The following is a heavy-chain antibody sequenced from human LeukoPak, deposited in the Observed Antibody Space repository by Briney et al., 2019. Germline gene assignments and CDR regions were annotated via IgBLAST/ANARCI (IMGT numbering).Heavy chain of an antibody. CDR2: IKQDGSDK. D-gene: IGHD1-14*01. CDR1: GFTFNTYA. Sequence: GGSLRLSCAASGFTFNTYAMMWVRQAPGKGLEWVGNIKQDGSDKNYMDSVKGRFTISRDNTKNSVYLQMSSLRAEDTAVYYCAREVWGPEYWGLGTLVTVSS. V-gene: IGHV3-7*01. CDR3: AREVWGPEY. J-gene: IGHJ4*02.